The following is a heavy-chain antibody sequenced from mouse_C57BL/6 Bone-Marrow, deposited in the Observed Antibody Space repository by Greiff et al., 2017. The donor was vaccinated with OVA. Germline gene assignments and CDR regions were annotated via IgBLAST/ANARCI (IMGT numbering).Heavy chain of an antibody. CDR1: GYTFTSYW. V-gene: IGHV1-52*01. CDR2: IDPSDSAT. Sequence: QVQLQQPGTELVRPGSSVKLSCKASGYTFTSYWMHWVKQRPIQGLEWIGNIDPSDSATHYNQKFKDKVTLPVDKSSSKADIELSSLTSDDSAVYYCARYVGYYPYYIDDWGQGTTLTVSS. D-gene: IGHD2-3*01. CDR3: ARYVGYYPYYIDD. J-gene: IGHJ2*01.